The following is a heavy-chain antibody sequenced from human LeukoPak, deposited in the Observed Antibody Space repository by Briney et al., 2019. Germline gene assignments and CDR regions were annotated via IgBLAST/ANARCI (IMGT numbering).Heavy chain of an antibody. CDR1: GAFTSTYY. CDR2: VFYSGSS. D-gene: IGHD6-25*01. CDR3: ARIDPLGFFDQ. J-gene: IGHJ4*02. V-gene: IGHV4-59*13. Sequence: PSETLSLTCTVSGAFTSTYYWSWVRQPPTGGLEWIGYVFYSGSSNYNPNFSSRVTMSVDTPKSQFSLKLTSVTAADTAVYYCARIDPLGFFDQWGQGTLVTVSS.